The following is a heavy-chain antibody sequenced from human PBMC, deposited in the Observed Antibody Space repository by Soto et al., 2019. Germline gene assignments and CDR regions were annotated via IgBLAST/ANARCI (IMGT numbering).Heavy chain of an antibody. CDR1: GYTFTSYA. CDR2: INAGNGNT. D-gene: IGHD6-19*01. CDR3: ARARPVAGAFDY. V-gene: IGHV1-3*01. Sequence: ASVKVSCKASGYTFTSYAMHWVRQAPGQRLEWMGWINAGNGNTKYSQKFQGRVTITRDTSASTAYMELSSLRSEDTAVYYCARARPVAGAFDYWGQGTLVTVSS. J-gene: IGHJ4*02.